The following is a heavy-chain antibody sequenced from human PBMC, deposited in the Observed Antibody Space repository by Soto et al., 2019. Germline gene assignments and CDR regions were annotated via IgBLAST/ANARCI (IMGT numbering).Heavy chain of an antibody. D-gene: IGHD5-12*01. CDR3: ARVPRWGYDAVTRNYYYHYYMDV. CDR2: ISAYNGNT. V-gene: IGHV1-18*01. Sequence: ASVKLSCKASGYTFTRDGISWGRQDPGQGLEWMGWISAYNGNTNYAQKLQGRVTMTTDTSTSTAYMELRSLRSDDTAVYYCARVPRWGYDAVTRNYYYHYYMDVWGKGTTVTVSS. CDR1: GYTFTRDG. J-gene: IGHJ6*03.